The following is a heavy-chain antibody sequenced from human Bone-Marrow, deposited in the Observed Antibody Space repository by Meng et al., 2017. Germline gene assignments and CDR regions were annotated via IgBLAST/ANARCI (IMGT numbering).Heavy chain of an antibody. CDR3: ARGGVRGGIDY. Sequence: QGQLEEWGAGLLKPSDTLSLPCAVYGGSFSGYYWSWIRQPPGKGLEWIGEINHSGSTNYNPSLKSRVTISVDTSKNQFSLKLSSVTAADTAVYYCARGGVRGGIDYWGQGTLVTVSS. CDR1: GGSFSGYY. J-gene: IGHJ4*02. V-gene: IGHV4-34*01. D-gene: IGHD3-10*01. CDR2: INHSGST.